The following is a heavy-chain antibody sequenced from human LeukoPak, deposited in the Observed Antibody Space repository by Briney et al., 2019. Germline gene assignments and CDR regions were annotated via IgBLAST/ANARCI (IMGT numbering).Heavy chain of an antibody. CDR3: ASPRQGDYDILTGYGY. CDR1: GGSISSSSYY. V-gene: IGHV4-39*01. D-gene: IGHD3-9*01. Sequence: SETLSLTCTVSGGSISSSSYYWGWLRQPPGTGLEWIGSIYYSGSTYYNPSLKSRVTISVDTSKNQFSLKLSSVTAADTAVYYCASPRQGDYDILTGYGYWGQGTLVTVSS. J-gene: IGHJ4*02. CDR2: IYYSGST.